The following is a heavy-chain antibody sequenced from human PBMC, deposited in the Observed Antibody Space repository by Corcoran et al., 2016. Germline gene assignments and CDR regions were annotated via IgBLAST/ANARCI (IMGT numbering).Heavy chain of an antibody. D-gene: IGHD1-26*01. Sequence: EVQLVESGGDLVKPGGTLRLSCAASGFIFSNAWMSWVRQAPGEGLEWVGRIKSKRDDGTTDYAAPVKGRFTVSRDDSKNTLYLQMDSLQTEDTAVYYCTAGSGRAGCLFDYWGQGTLVTVSS. CDR2: IKSKRDDGTT. V-gene: IGHV3-15*01. CDR1: GFIFSNAW. J-gene: IGHJ4*02. CDR3: TAGSGRAGCLFDY.